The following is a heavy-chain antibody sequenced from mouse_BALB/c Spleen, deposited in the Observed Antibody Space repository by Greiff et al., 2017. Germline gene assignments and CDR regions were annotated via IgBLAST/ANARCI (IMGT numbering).Heavy chain of an antibody. CDR2: IWTGGGT. D-gene: IGHD2-4*01. V-gene: IGHV2-9-2*01. J-gene: IGHJ3*01. Sequence: QVQLKESGPGLVAPSQSLSITCTVSGFSLTSYDISWIRQPPGKGLEWLGVIWTGGGTNYNSAFMSRLSISKDNSKSQVFLKMNSLQTDDTAIYYCVREGTMITTPWFAYWGQGTLVTVSA. CDR3: VREGTMITTPWFAY. CDR1: GFSLTSYD.